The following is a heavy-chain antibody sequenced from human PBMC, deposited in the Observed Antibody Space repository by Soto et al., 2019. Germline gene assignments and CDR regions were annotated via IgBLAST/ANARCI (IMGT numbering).Heavy chain of an antibody. D-gene: IGHD1-26*01. Sequence: PSETLSLTCAVSGGSISSGGYSWSWIRQPPGKGLEWIGYIYHSGSTNYNPSLKSRVTISVGKSKNQFSLKLSSVTAADTAVYYCATRSPPIVGATSFHYWGQGTLVTVSS. CDR1: GGSISSGGYS. V-gene: IGHV4-30-2*01. CDR2: IYHSGST. J-gene: IGHJ4*02. CDR3: ATRSPPIVGATSFHY.